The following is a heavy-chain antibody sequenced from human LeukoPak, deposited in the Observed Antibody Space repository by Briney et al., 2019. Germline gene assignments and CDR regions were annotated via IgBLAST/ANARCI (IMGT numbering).Heavy chain of an antibody. J-gene: IGHJ4*02. D-gene: IGHD1-26*01. Sequence: GGSLRLSCSASGFAFSSYAMHWVRQAPGKGLEYVSGITNNGGTTYHAGSVKGRFTISRDNSKNTPYFQMSSLRAEDTAVYYCVKVPSTVGATYFDYWGQGTLVTVSS. CDR1: GFAFSSYA. V-gene: IGHV3-64D*06. CDR2: ITNNGGTT. CDR3: VKVPSTVGATYFDY.